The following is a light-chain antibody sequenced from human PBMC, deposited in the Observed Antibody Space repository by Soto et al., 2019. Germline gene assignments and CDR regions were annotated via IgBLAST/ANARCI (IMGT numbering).Light chain of an antibody. V-gene: IGLV2-14*01. J-gene: IGLJ1*01. CDR1: SSDVGGYNY. Sequence: QSVLTQPSSVSGSPGQSITISCTGTSSDVGGYNYVSWYQQHPGKAPKLMIYDVSNRPSGGSNRFSGSKSGNTASLTISGLQAEDEADYYCTSYATGSAYVFGPGTKVTV. CDR3: TSYATGSAYV. CDR2: DVS.